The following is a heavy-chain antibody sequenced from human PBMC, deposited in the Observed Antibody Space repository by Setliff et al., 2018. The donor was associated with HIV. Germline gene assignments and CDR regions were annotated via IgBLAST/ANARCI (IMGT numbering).Heavy chain of an antibody. J-gene: IGHJ6*03. CDR2: IFASETT. CDR3: SRYYFGSASRNFYQFMDV. D-gene: IGHD3-10*01. V-gene: IGHV4-4*09. Sequence: TLSLTCSVSGGSLSNYCWNWIRQSPGKGLEWIGYIFASETTNYNPYYNPSLQSRVTLSIDTSKNQFSLRLTSVTAADTAVYYCSRYYFGSASRNFYQFMDVWGKGTTVTVS. CDR1: GGSLSNYC.